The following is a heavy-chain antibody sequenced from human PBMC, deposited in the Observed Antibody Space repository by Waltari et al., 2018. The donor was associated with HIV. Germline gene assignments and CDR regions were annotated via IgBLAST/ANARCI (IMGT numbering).Heavy chain of an antibody. CDR2: MSKDGVTK. CDR1: GIDFAFYT. Sequence: QVQLVESGGGVAQPGTSLGLSCAVSGIDFAFYTLHWVRPAPGKGPEWVAAMSKDGVTKYYVESVKGRFTVSRDNSQNTFLLQMNSLRGEDTAVYYCATSVYNDYESYGMDVWGQGTTVSVSS. D-gene: IGHD5-12*01. CDR3: ATSVYNDYESYGMDV. J-gene: IGHJ6*02. V-gene: IGHV3-30-3*02.